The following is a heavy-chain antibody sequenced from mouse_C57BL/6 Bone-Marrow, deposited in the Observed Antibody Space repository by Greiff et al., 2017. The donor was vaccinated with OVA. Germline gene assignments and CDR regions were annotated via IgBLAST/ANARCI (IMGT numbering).Heavy chain of an antibody. V-gene: IGHV1-62-2*01. Sequence: VHLQQSGAELVKPGASVKLSCEASGYTFTEYTIHWVKQRSGQGLEWIGWFYAGSGSIKYNEKFKDKATLTADKSSSTVYLELSRLTSEDAAVYCGARHEGGYYNWFDYWGQGTTLTVSS. CDR2: FYAGSGSI. CDR3: ARHEGGYYNWFDY. J-gene: IGHJ2*01. D-gene: IGHD2-12*01. CDR1: GYTFTEYT.